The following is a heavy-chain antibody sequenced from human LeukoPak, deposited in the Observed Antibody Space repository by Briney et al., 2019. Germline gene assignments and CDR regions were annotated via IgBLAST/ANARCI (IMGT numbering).Heavy chain of an antibody. Sequence: KPSETLSLTCTVSGGSISSYYWSWIRQPPGKGLEWIGYIYYSGSTNYNPSLKSRVTISVDTSKNQFSLKLSSVTAADTAVYYCAREMYYYDSSGYQEMRYFDLWGRGTLVTVSS. J-gene: IGHJ2*01. CDR1: GGSISSYY. CDR2: IYYSGST. D-gene: IGHD3-22*01. V-gene: IGHV4-59*12. CDR3: AREMYYYDSSGYQEMRYFDL.